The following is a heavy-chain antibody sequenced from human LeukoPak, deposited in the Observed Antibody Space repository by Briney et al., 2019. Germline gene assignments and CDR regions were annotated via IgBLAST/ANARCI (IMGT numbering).Heavy chain of an antibody. CDR2: IFYSGST. D-gene: IGHD4-23*01. J-gene: IGHJ4*02. Sequence: SETLSLTCSVPGGSLSSSTYYWGWIRQPPGKGLEWIATIFYSGSTYYNPSLKSRVTLSVDTSKDQFFLKLSSVTAADTAVYYCARQGGNRRLYYFDYWGQGTLVTVSS. V-gene: IGHV4-39*01. CDR3: ARQGGNRRLYYFDY. CDR1: GGSLSSSTYY.